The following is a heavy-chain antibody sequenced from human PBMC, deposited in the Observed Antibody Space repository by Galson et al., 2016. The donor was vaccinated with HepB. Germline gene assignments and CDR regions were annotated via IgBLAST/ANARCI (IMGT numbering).Heavy chain of an antibody. Sequence: SLRLSCAASGFSFSTAGMSWVRQTPGRGLEWVSGITGSGTTTHYADSVRGRFTISRDNPKNTLYLDMNSLRAGDTAVYYCGKHGGFDYWGQGALVTVSS. J-gene: IGHJ4*02. D-gene: IGHD3-16*01. CDR1: GFSFSTAG. CDR3: GKHGGFDY. V-gene: IGHV3-23*01. CDR2: ITGSGTTT.